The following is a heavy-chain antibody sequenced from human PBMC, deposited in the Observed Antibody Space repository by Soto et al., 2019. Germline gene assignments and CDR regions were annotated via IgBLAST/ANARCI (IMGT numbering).Heavy chain of an antibody. CDR3: ASTRVLLMVYVIQDYYGMDV. D-gene: IGHD2-8*01. CDR2: IKPDGSEK. V-gene: IGHV3-7*01. CDR1: GFTFRDYW. Sequence: PGGSLRLFCAASGFTFRDYWMSWIRQAPGKGVEWVATIKPDGSEKSYVDSVEGRFTISRDNAKNSLYLQMNSLRAGDSALYYCASTRVLLMVYVIQDYYGMDVWCQGPTVTDSS. J-gene: IGHJ6*02.